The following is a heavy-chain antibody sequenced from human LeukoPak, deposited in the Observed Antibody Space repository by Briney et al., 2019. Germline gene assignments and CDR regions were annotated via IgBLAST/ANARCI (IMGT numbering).Heavy chain of an antibody. D-gene: IGHD3-10*01. Sequence: PGGSLRLSCAASGFSFSTYWMHWVRQAPGKGLVWVSRISSDETTASYSDSVKGRFTISRDNAKYTLYLHVNSLRAEDTAVYYCARGHYYGSGSLRDALDIWGQGTVVTVSS. CDR1: GFSFSTYW. CDR2: ISSDETTA. V-gene: IGHV3-74*01. J-gene: IGHJ3*02. CDR3: ARGHYYGSGSLRDALDI.